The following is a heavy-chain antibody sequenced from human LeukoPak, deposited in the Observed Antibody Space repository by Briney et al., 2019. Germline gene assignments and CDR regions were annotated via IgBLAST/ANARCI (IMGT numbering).Heavy chain of an antibody. D-gene: IGHD3-22*01. CDR1: GGSISSYY. CDR3: ASTTYYYDSSGYWYYGMDV. CDR2: ICYSGST. J-gene: IGHJ6*02. Sequence: PSETLSLTCTVSGGSISSYYWSWIRQPPGKGLEWIGYICYSGSTNYYPSLKSRVTISVDTSKNQFSLKLSSVTAADTAVYYCASTTYYYDSSGYWYYGMDVWGQGTTVTVSS. V-gene: IGHV4-59*01.